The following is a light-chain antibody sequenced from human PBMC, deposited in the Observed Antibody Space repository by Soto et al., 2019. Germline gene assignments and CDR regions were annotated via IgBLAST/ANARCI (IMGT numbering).Light chain of an antibody. V-gene: IGKV3-20*01. Sequence: ENVLTQSPGTLSLSPGERATLSCRASQSVSSTYLAWYQHKTGQAPRLLIYGASSRAIGSPDRFSGSGSGTDFTLTISRLEPEDFAVYYCQQYGTSTLMYTFGQGTKLEIK. CDR2: GAS. CDR3: QQYGTSTLMYT. J-gene: IGKJ2*01. CDR1: QSVSSTY.